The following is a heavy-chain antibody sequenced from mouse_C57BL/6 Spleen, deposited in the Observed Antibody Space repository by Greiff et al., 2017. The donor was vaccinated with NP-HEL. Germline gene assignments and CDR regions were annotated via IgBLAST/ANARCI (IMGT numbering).Heavy chain of an antibody. CDR3: ARYRTTVVPMDY. D-gene: IGHD1-1*01. J-gene: IGHJ4*01. CDR1: GYAFSSYW. CDR2: IYPGDGDT. Sequence: VQLQQSGAELVKPGASVKISCKASGYAFSSYWMNWVKQRPGKGLEWIGQIYPGDGDTNYNGKFKGKATLTADKSSSTAYMQLSSLTSEDSAVYFCARYRTTVVPMDYWGQGTSVTVSS. V-gene: IGHV1-80*01.